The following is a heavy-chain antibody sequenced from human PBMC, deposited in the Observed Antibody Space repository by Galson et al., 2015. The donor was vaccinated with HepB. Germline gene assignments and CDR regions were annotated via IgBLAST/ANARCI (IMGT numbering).Heavy chain of an antibody. CDR2: ISYDGSNK. V-gene: IGHV3-30*04. CDR1: GFTFSSYA. D-gene: IGHD3-9*01. Sequence: SLRLSCAASGFTFSSYAMHWVRQAPGKGLEWVAVISYDGSNKYYADSVKGRFTISIDNSKNTLYLQMNSLRAEDTAVYYCARGGKGYDILTAYLGYWGQGTLVTVSS. J-gene: IGHJ4*02. CDR3: ARGGKGYDILTAYLGY.